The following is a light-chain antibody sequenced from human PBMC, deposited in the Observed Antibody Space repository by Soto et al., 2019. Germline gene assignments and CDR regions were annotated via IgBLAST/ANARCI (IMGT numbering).Light chain of an antibody. J-gene: IGKJ1*01. CDR1: QDIAIY. CDR2: AAS. CDR3: QQYNSYSPGGT. V-gene: IGKV1-9*01. Sequence: IQLTQSPSSLSASVGDRVTITCRASQDIAIYLAWYQQKQGEAPKLLIYAASTLYGGVPSRLSGSGSGTEFTLTISSLQPDDFATYYCQQYNSYSPGGTFGQGTKVDIK.